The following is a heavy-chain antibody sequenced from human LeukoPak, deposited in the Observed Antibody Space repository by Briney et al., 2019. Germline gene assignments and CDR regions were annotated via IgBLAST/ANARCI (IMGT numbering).Heavy chain of an antibody. D-gene: IGHD4-11*01. Sequence: SVKVSCKASGGTFSSYAISWVRQAPGQGLEWMGGIIPIFGTANYAQKFQGRVTITADESTSTAYMELSSLRSEDTAVYYCASHLLRDYSNYQYYFDYWGQGTLVTVSS. CDR1: GGTFSSYA. CDR3: ASHLLRDYSNYQYYFDY. CDR2: IIPIFGTA. J-gene: IGHJ4*02. V-gene: IGHV1-69*01.